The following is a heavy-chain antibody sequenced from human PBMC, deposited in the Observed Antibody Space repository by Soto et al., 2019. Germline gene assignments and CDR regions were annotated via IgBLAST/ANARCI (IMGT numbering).Heavy chain of an antibody. D-gene: IGHD2-15*01. CDR3: ARAIGYCSGGSCPHTYYYMDV. Sequence: QVQLVQSGAEVKKPGASVKVSCKASGYTFTGYYMHWVRQAPGQGLEWMGWINPNSGDTNYAQKFQGWVTMTRDTSISTAYMELSRLTSDDTAVYYCARAIGYCSGGSCPHTYYYMDVWGQGTTVTVSS. CDR2: INPNSGDT. CDR1: GYTFTGYY. V-gene: IGHV1-2*04. J-gene: IGHJ6*02.